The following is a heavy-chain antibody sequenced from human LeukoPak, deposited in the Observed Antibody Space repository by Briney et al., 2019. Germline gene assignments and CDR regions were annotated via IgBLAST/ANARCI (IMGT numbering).Heavy chain of an antibody. CDR3: AKEYSGIDRALDY. V-gene: IGHV3-9*01. CDR1: GFTFDDYA. CDR2: ISWNSGSI. D-gene: IGHD1-26*01. J-gene: IGHJ4*02. Sequence: GGSLRLSCAASGFTFDDYAMHWVRQAPGKGLEWVSGISWNSGSIGYADSVKGRFTISRDNAKNSLYLQMNSLRAEDTALYYCAKEYSGIDRALDYWGQGTLVTVSS.